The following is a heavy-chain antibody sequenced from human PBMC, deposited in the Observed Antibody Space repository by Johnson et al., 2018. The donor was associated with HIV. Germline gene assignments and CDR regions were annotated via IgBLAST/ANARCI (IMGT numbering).Heavy chain of an antibody. J-gene: IGHJ3*02. CDR1: GFTVSSNY. CDR3: AKVRYYDRDAFDI. V-gene: IGHV3-53*01. CDR2: IYSGGSK. Sequence: VQLVESGGGLIQPGGSLRLSCAASGFTVSSNYMSWVRQAPGKGLEWVSVIYSGGSKYYADSAKGRFTISRDNSKNTLYLQMNSLRAEDTAVHYCAKVRYYDRDAFDIWGQGTMVTVSS. D-gene: IGHD3-22*01.